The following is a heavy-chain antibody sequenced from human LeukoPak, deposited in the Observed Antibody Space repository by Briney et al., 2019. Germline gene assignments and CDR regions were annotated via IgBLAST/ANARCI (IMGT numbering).Heavy chain of an antibody. CDR1: GGSISSYY. V-gene: IGHV4-59*01. CDR3: ARAIAAQEFDY. CDR2: IYYSGST. Sequence: SETLSLTRTVSGGSISSYYWSWIRQPPGKGLEWIGYIYYSGSTNYNPSLKSRVTISVDTSKNQFSLKLSSVTAADTAVYYCARAIAAQEFDYWGQGTLVTVSS. J-gene: IGHJ4*02. D-gene: IGHD6-6*01.